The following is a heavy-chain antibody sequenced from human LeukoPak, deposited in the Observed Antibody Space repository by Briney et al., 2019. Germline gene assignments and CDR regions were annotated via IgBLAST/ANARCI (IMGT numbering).Heavy chain of an antibody. Sequence: GGSLRLSCAASGLTLSTYWMHWVRQGPGKGLVWVSYISPDGTITRYADSVKGRFTISRDNAKNTLYLQMNSLRAEDTAVYYCATPWSYWGQGILVTVSS. D-gene: IGHD3-3*01. CDR1: GLTLSTYW. V-gene: IGHV3-74*01. J-gene: IGHJ4*02. CDR2: ISPDGTIT. CDR3: ATPWSY.